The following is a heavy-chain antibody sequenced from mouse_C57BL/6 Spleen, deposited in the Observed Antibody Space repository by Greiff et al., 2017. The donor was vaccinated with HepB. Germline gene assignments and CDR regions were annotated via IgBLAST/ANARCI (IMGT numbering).Heavy chain of an antibody. CDR2: IHPNSGST. V-gene: IGHV1-64*01. D-gene: IGHD2-1*01. CDR3: ARRYGNYGAMDY. Sequence: QVQLKESGAELVKPGASVKLSCKASGYTFTSYWMHWVKQRPGQGLEWIGMIHPNSGSTNYNEKFKSKATLTVDKSSSTAYMQLSSLTSEDSAVYYCARRYGNYGAMDYWGQGTSVTVSS. CDR1: GYTFTSYW. J-gene: IGHJ4*01.